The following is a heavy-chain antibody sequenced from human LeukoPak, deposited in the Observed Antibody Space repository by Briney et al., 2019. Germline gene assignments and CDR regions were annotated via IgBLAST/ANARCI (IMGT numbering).Heavy chain of an antibody. J-gene: IGHJ3*01. CDR1: GSTFNNYW. Sequence: GGSLRLSCAASGSTFNNYWMSWVRQAPGKGLQWVANIKQDGSQKFYVDSVKGRFTISRDNTKNLLYLQMNSLRAEDTAVYYCARGDFSDYGDYVDAFDVWGQGTMVTVSS. V-gene: IGHV3-7*01. CDR3: ARGDFSDYGDYVDAFDV. CDR2: IKQDGSQK. D-gene: IGHD4-17*01.